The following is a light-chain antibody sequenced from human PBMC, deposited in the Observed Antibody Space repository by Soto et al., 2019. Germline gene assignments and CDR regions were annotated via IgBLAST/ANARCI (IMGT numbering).Light chain of an antibody. V-gene: IGKV1-6*01. CDR2: SAS. CDR1: QGIRND. J-gene: IGKJ2*01. CDR3: LQDYNFPYT. Sequence: AIQMTQSPSSLSASVGDRVTITCRASQGIRNDLGWYQQKPGKAPNLLIYSASSLQSGVPSRFSGSGSGTDFTLTISSLQPEDFATYYCLQDYNFPYTFGQGTKLEIK.